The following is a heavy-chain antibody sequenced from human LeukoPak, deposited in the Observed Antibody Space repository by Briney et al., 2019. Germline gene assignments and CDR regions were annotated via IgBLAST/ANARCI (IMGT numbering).Heavy chain of an antibody. J-gene: IGHJ4*02. CDR2: INYSGST. Sequence: PSETLSLTCTVSGGSISNYYWSWIRQPPGKGLEWIGYINYSGSTNYNPSLKSRVTISVDTSKNQFSLKVKSVTAADTAVYYCARETYSSSWYGDWGQGTLVTVSS. V-gene: IGHV4-59*01. D-gene: IGHD6-13*01. CDR1: GGSISNYY. CDR3: ARETYSSSWYGD.